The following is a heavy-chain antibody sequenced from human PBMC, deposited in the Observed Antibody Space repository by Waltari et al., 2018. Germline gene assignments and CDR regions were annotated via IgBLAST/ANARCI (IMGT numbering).Heavy chain of an antibody. CDR2: IYYSGST. V-gene: IGHV4-59*11. J-gene: IGHJ4*02. D-gene: IGHD3-16*02. CDR3: ARGGTVIVSPFDY. CDR1: GGSISSPY. Sequence: QVQLQESGPGLVKPSETLSLTCTVSGGSISSPYWSWIRQPPGKGLEWIGYIYYSGSTNYNPSLRSRVTIAVDTSKNQFSRKLSSVTAADTAVYYCARGGTVIVSPFDYWGQGTLVTVSS.